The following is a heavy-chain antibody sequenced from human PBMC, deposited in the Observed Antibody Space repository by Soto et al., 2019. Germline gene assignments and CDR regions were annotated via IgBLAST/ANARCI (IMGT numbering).Heavy chain of an antibody. CDR2: ISAYNGHT. V-gene: IGHV1-18*01. D-gene: IGHD3-22*01. CDR3: ARGGRHDMSVYYRPFSGMDV. Sequence: QVQLVQSGAEVKKPGASVKVSCKASGYTFTSYGISWVRQAPGQGLEWMGGISAYNGHTNYAQKLQGRVTMTTDTSTSTAYMELRSLRSDDTAVYYGARGGRHDMSVYYRPFSGMDVWFQGTTVTVSS. CDR1: GYTFTSYG. J-gene: IGHJ6*02.